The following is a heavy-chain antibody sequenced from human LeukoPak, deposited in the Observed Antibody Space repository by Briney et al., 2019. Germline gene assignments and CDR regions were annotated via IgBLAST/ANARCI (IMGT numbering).Heavy chain of an antibody. V-gene: IGHV3-66*01. D-gene: IGHD1-14*01. Sequence: GGSLRLSCAASGFTVTSNYMTWVRQAPGKGLEWVSVIFRGGGTSYADSVKGRFTISRDNSRNTVYLQMNSLRVEDTAVYYCARSRSSYIGAFDIWGQGTMVTVSS. CDR3: ARSRSSYIGAFDI. CDR2: IFRGGGT. J-gene: IGHJ3*02. CDR1: GFTVTSNY.